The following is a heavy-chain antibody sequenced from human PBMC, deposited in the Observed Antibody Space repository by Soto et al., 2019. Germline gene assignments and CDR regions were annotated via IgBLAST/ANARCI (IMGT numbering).Heavy chain of an antibody. CDR3: ESIISTHYYGSGRHFDY. Sequence: SVKVSCKASGFTFTSSAVQWVRQARGQRLEWIGWIGVGSGNRHYAQKFQERVTITRDMSTNTAYMELSSLRSEDTAVYYCESIISTHYYGSGRHFDYWGQGTLVTVSS. V-gene: IGHV1-58*01. CDR2: IGVGSGNR. J-gene: IGHJ4*02. D-gene: IGHD3-10*01. CDR1: GFTFTSSA.